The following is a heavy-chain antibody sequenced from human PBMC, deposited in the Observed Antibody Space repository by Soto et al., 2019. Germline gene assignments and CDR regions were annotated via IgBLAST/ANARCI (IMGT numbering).Heavy chain of an antibody. V-gene: IGHV3-23*01. D-gene: IGHD2-15*01. CDR3: AKDPNIGVVAATGDAFDI. CDR1: GFTFSSYA. Sequence: EVQLLESGGGLVQPGGSLRLSCAASGFTFSSYAMSWVRQAPGKGLEWVSAISGSGGSTYYADSVKGRFTISRDNSKNTLYLQMNSLRAEDTAVYYCAKDPNIGVVAATGDAFDIWGQGTMVTVSS. J-gene: IGHJ3*02. CDR2: ISGSGGST.